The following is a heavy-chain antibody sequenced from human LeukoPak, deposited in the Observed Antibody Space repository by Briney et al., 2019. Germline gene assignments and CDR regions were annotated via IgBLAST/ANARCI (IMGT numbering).Heavy chain of an antibody. J-gene: IGHJ5*02. CDR3: ARDRGRYGSGSYPFDP. CDR2: IYYSGST. V-gene: IGHV4-39*07. D-gene: IGHD3-10*01. CDR1: GGSISSSSYY. Sequence: SETLSLTCTVSGGSISSSSYYWGWIRQPPGKGLEWIGSIYYSGSTYYNPSLKSRVTISVDTSKNQFSLKLSSVTAADTAVYYCARDRGRYGSGSYPFDPWGQGTLVTVSS.